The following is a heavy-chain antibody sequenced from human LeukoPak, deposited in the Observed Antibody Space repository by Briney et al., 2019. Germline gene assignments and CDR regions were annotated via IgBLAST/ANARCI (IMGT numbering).Heavy chain of an antibody. D-gene: IGHD3-9*01. Sequence: GGSLILSCAASGFTFSTYTMNWVRQAPGKGLEWVASITTTSRISYADSVKGRFTISRDNAKYSIQLQMNSLRAEDTAVYYCARAGLRYFDWTLTLDPWGQGTLVTVSS. CDR3: ARAGLRYFDWTLTLDP. J-gene: IGHJ5*02. V-gene: IGHV3-21*01. CDR2: ITTTSRI. CDR1: GFTFSTYT.